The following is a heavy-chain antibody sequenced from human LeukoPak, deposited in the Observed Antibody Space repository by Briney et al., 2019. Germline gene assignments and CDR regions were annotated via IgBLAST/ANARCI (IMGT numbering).Heavy chain of an antibody. Sequence: PSETLSLTCAVYGGPFSGYYWSWIRQPPGRGLEWIGEINHSGSTNYNPSLKSRVTTSVDTSKNQFSLKLSSVTAADTAVYYCASFVVVPAAAPFQHWGQGTLVTVSS. V-gene: IGHV4-34*01. J-gene: IGHJ1*01. CDR1: GGPFSGYY. CDR2: INHSGST. D-gene: IGHD2-2*01. CDR3: ASFVVVPAAAPFQH.